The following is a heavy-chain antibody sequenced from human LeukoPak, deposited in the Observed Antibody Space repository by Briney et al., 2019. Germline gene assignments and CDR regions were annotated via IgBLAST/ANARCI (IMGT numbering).Heavy chain of an antibody. J-gene: IGHJ4*02. V-gene: IGHV3-23*01. D-gene: IGHD1-26*01. Sequence: GGSLRLSCAASGFTFSNYAMSWVRQTPGKGLEWVSASGSGGSTYYADSVKGRFIISRDNSKNTLYLQMNSLRAEDTAVYYCAKDRSLRVWELGVFDYWGQGTLVTVSS. CDR3: AKDRSLRVWELGVFDY. CDR2: SGSGGST. CDR1: GFTFSNYA.